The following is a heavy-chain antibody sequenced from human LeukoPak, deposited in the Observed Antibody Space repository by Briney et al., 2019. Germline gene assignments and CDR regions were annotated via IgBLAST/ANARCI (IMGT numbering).Heavy chain of an antibody. Sequence: PGRSLRLSCAASGFTFSSYGMHWVRQAPGKGLEWVAVISYDGSNKYYADSVKGRFTISRDNAKNSLYLQMNSLRAEDTAVYYCARDLVVVTDDYWGQGTLVTVSS. CDR3: ARDLVVVTDDY. V-gene: IGHV3-30*03. CDR1: GFTFSSYG. D-gene: IGHD2-21*02. CDR2: ISYDGSNK. J-gene: IGHJ4*02.